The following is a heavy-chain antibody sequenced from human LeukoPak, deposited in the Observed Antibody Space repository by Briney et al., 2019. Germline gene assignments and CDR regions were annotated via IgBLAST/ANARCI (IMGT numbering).Heavy chain of an antibody. CDR1: GFTFSAYA. CDR2: ITGSGST. D-gene: IGHD3-22*01. CDR3: THYNYDSRGYYNAFHI. J-gene: IGHJ3*02. Sequence: VQPGGSLRLSCEASGFTFSAYAMTWVRQAPGKGLEWVSTITGSGSTFYADSVKGRFTISRDNSKNTLYLQMNSLRDDEDTAVYYCTHYNYDSRGYYNAFHIWGQGTMVTVSS. V-gene: IGHV3-23*01.